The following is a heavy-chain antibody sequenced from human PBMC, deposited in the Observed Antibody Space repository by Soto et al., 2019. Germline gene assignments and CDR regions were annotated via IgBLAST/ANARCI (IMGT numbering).Heavy chain of an antibody. CDR2: ISPSSGET. V-gene: IGHV1-18*01. CDR1: GYSFSSYG. J-gene: IGHJ5*02. CDR3: ARDWHPRFDP. Sequence: QVQLVQSGPEVKKPGASVKVSCKASGYSFSSYGITWVRQAPGQGLEWMGWISPSSGETNYAQKFQGRVTVTTDTSTTPPYLALRSLKSDDPAVYYCARDWHPRFDPWGPGTLVTVSS.